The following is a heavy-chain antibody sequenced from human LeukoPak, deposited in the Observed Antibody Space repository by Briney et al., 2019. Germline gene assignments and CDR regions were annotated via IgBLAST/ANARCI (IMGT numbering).Heavy chain of an antibody. CDR3: AREGYCSSTSCYRPHFDY. Sequence: SGTLSLTCAVSGGSISSSNWWSWVRQPPGKGLEWIGEIYHSGSTNYNPSLKSRVTISVDTSKNQFSLKLSSVTAADTAVYYCAREGYCSSTSCYRPHFDYWGQGTLVTVSS. V-gene: IGHV4-4*02. D-gene: IGHD2-2*01. CDR2: IYHSGST. J-gene: IGHJ4*02. CDR1: GGSISSSNW.